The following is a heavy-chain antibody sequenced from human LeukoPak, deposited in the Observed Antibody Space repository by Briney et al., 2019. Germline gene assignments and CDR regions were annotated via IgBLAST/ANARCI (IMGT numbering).Heavy chain of an antibody. CDR1: GFTFSDYY. CDR2: ISSSGSTI. CDR3: AKDRGYYYGSGAKIFDY. Sequence: PGGSLRLSCAASGFTFSDYYMSWIRQAPGKGLEWVSYISSSGSTIYYADSVKGRFTISRDNSKNTLYLQMNSLRAEDTAVYYCAKDRGYYYGSGAKIFDYWGQGTLVTVSS. J-gene: IGHJ4*02. D-gene: IGHD3-10*01. V-gene: IGHV3-11*04.